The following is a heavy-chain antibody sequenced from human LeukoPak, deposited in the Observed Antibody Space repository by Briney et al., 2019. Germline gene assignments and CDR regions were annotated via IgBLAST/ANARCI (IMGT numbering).Heavy chain of an antibody. D-gene: IGHD2-15*01. CDR2: IYTRAST. Sequence: SETLSLTCTASGGSINNYYWRWIRQPPGQGLEWIGRIYTRASTTYNPSLKSRVTMSVDTSKNQCSLKLSSVTAADTAVYYCARGRYCSADICSGGDAFDIWGQGTMVSGSS. J-gene: IGHJ3*02. CDR3: ARGRYCSADICSGGDAFDI. CDR1: GGSINNYY. V-gene: IGHV4-4*07.